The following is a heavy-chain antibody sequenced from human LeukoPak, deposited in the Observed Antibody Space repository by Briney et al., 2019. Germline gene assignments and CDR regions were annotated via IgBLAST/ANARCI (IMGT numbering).Heavy chain of an antibody. D-gene: IGHD2-15*01. V-gene: IGHV1-69*13. CDR1: GGTFSSYA. J-gene: IGHJ3*02. CDR3: ARDFGPHCSGGSCYVNAFDI. Sequence: SVKVSCKASGGTFSSYAISWVRQAPGQGLEWMGGIIPIFGTANYAQKFQGRVTITADESTSTAYMELSSLRSEDTAVYYCARDFGPHCSGGSCYVNAFDIWGQGTMVTVSS. CDR2: IIPIFGTA.